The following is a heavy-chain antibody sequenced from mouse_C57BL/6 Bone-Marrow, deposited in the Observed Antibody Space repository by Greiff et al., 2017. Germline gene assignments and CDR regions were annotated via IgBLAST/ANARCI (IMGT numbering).Heavy chain of an antibody. CDR1: GYTFTDYE. V-gene: IGHV1-15*01. CDR2: IDPETGGT. Sequence: SGAELVRPGASVTLSCKASGYTFTDYEMHWVKQTPVHGLEWIGAIDPETGGTAYNQKFKGKAILTADKSSSTAYMELRSLTSEDSAVYYCTRSRDYYGSSYDYFDYWGQGTTLTVSS. J-gene: IGHJ2*01. CDR3: TRSRDYYGSSYDYFDY. D-gene: IGHD1-1*01.